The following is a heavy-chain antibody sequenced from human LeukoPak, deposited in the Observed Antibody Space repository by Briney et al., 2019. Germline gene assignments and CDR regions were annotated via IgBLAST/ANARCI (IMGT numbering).Heavy chain of an antibody. D-gene: IGHD3-9*01. CDR2: ISGSGGST. V-gene: IGHV3-23*01. CDR1: GFTFSSYA. J-gene: IGHJ6*03. CDR3: AKDQGHVLRYFDWFGNYYMDV. Sequence: PGGSLRLFCAASGFTFSSYAMSWARQAPGKGLEWVSAISGSGGSTYYADSVKGRFTISRDNSKNTLYRQMNSLRAEDTAVYYCAKDQGHVLRYFDWFGNYYMDVWGKGTTVTVSS.